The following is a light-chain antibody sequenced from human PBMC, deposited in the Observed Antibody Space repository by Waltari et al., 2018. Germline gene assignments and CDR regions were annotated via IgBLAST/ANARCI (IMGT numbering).Light chain of an antibody. J-gene: IGLJ1*01. V-gene: IGLV2-23*02. Sequence: WYQHPPGKVPKVVISEVTKRPSGVSNRFSGSKSGNTASLTISGLQADDEAEYYCCSDAGSGTYVFGTGTKLTVV. CDR3: CSDAGSGTYV. CDR2: EVT.